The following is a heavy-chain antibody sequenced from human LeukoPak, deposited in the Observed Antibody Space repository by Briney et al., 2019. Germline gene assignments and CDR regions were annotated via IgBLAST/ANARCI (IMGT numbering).Heavy chain of an antibody. J-gene: IGHJ4*02. CDR1: GGTFSSYA. D-gene: IGHD6-19*01. CDR2: FEPEDGEI. CDR3: ATEQWLASGFDY. Sequence: GASVKVSCKASGGTFSSYAISWVRQAPGQGLEWMGGFEPEDGEIIYAQKFQGRVTMTEDTSTDTAYMEVSSLRFEDTAVYYCATEQWLASGFDYWGKGTLVTVSP. V-gene: IGHV1-24*01.